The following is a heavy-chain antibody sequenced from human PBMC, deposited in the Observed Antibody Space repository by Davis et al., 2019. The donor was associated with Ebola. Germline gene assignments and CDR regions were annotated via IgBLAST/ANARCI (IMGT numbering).Heavy chain of an antibody. Sequence: ASVKVSCKASGYTFTNYGITWVRQAPGQGLEWMGWISAYNGNTNYAQKLQGRVTMTTDTSTSTAYMELRSLRSDDTAVNYCAREIGVAVPGVMKDAFDIWGQGTVVTVSS. D-gene: IGHD2-2*01. CDR2: ISAYNGNT. CDR1: GYTFTNYG. V-gene: IGHV1-18*01. J-gene: IGHJ3*02. CDR3: AREIGVAVPGVMKDAFDI.